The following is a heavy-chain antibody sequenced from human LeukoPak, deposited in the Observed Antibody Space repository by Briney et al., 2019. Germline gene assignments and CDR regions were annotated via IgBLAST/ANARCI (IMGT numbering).Heavy chain of an antibody. CDR2: TSHDENNK. CDR3: AKDRRYYDSSGYSDY. Sequence: GGSLRLSCAASGFTFSSNPMHWVRQAPGKGLEWVAVTSHDENNKYYADSVKGRFTISRDNSKNTLYLQMNSLRAEDTAVYYCAKDRRYYDSSGYSDYWGQGSLVTVSS. D-gene: IGHD3-22*01. V-gene: IGHV3-30-3*01. CDR1: GFTFSSNP. J-gene: IGHJ4*02.